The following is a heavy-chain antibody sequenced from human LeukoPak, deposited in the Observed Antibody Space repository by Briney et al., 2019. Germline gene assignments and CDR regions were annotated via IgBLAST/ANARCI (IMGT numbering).Heavy chain of an antibody. J-gene: IGHJ4*02. D-gene: IGHD3-10*01. CDR2: ISGSGDST. CDR3: AKTGISGSYEFES. V-gene: IGHV3-23*01. Sequence: GETLRLSCAASGFTFSSYGMTWVRQAPGKGLEWVSSISGSGDSTYYADSVKGRFTISRDISKNTLYLKMNSLRAEDTAVYFCAKTGISGSYEFESWGQGTLVTVSS. CDR1: GFTFSSYG.